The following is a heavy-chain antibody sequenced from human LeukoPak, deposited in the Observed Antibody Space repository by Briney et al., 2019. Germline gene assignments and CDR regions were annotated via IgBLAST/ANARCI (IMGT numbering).Heavy chain of an antibody. Sequence: GASVKVSCKASGYTFTSYYMHWVRQAPGQGLEWMGIINPSGGSTSYALKFQGRVTMTRDTSTSTVYMELSSLRSEDTAVYYCASLGGYSYGHTYYFDYWGQGTLVTVSS. D-gene: IGHD5-18*01. CDR2: INPSGGST. CDR1: GYTFTSYY. V-gene: IGHV1-46*01. CDR3: ASLGGYSYGHTYYFDY. J-gene: IGHJ4*02.